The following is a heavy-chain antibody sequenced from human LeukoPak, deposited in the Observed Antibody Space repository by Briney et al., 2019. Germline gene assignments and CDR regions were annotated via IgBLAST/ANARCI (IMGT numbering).Heavy chain of an antibody. V-gene: IGHV4-59*08. CDR3: ARRDTWGAGAFDI. CDR1: GGSFSSNY. D-gene: IGHD1-26*01. CDR2: MYYSGST. J-gene: IGHJ3*02. Sequence: SSETLSLTCTVSGGSFSSNYWSWIGQPPGKGLEWIGYMYYSGSTNYNPSLKSRVTISVDTSKKQFSLKLSSVTAADTAVYYCARRDTWGAGAFDIWGQGTMVTVSS.